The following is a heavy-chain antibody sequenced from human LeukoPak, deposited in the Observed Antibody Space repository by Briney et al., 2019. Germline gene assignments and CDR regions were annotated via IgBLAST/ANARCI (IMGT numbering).Heavy chain of an antibody. J-gene: IGHJ6*02. CDR3: ARDPEYYDFWSGSYGMDV. CDR2: INPNSGGT. Sequence: ASVKVSCKASGYTFTGYYMHWVRQAPGQGLEWMGWINPNSGGTNYAQKFQGRVTMTRDTSISTAYMELSRLRSDDTAVYYCARDPEYYDFWSGSYGMDVWGQGTTVTVPS. D-gene: IGHD3-3*01. CDR1: GYTFTGYY. V-gene: IGHV1-2*02.